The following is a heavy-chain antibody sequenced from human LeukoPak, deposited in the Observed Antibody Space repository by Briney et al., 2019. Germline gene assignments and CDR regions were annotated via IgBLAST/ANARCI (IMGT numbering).Heavy chain of an antibody. CDR1: GGTFSSYT. Sequence: GASVKVSCKASGGTFSSYTISWVRQAPGQGLEWMGRLIPILGIANYAQKFQGRVTITADKSTSTAYMELSSLRSEDTAVYYCAREGGSYYFDAFDIWGQGTMVTVSS. J-gene: IGHJ3*02. CDR3: AREGGSYYFDAFDI. CDR2: LIPILGIA. D-gene: IGHD1-26*01. V-gene: IGHV1-69*02.